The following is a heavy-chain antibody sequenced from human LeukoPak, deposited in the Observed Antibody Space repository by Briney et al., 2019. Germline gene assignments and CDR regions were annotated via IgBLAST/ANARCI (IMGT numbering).Heavy chain of an antibody. CDR2: INSDGSST. CDR1: EFTFSNAW. V-gene: IGHV3-74*01. D-gene: IGHD1-26*01. Sequence: GGSLRLSCAASEFTFSNAWMNWVRQAPGKGLVWVSRINSDGSSTNYADSVKGRFPISRDNAKNTLYLQMNSLRAEDTAVYYCASGSRDAFDIWGQGTMVTVSS. J-gene: IGHJ3*02. CDR3: ASGSRDAFDI.